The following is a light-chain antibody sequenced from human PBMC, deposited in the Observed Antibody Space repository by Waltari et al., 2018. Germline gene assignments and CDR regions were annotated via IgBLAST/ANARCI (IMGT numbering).Light chain of an antibody. V-gene: IGLV1-44*01. J-gene: IGLJ3*02. CDR1: ASNVGTTH. CDR3: ASWDDSLNVWI. Sequence: QSLLSQPPSASGTPGQRVTISCSGSASNVGTTHVNWFQQHPRTAPKLLIHSDTQRPSGVPDRFSGSKSGTTASLAIGGLQSDDEAEYYCASWDDSLNVWIFGGGTRLTVL. CDR2: SDT.